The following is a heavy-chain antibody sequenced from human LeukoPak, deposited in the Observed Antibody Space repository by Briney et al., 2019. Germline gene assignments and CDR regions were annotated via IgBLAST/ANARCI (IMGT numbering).Heavy chain of an antibody. CDR1: GGSFSGYD. Sequence: SETLSLTCGVYGGSFSGYDWSWVRQPPGKGLEWIGEINDGGDTNHNPSLKSRVTMSVDTSKNHFSLEVRSMTAADTAVYYCARGLGWKVATMGLFFMDVWGEGTTVTVSS. CDR2: INDGGDT. D-gene: IGHD5-24*01. V-gene: IGHV4-34*01. CDR3: ARGLGWKVATMGLFFMDV. J-gene: IGHJ6*03.